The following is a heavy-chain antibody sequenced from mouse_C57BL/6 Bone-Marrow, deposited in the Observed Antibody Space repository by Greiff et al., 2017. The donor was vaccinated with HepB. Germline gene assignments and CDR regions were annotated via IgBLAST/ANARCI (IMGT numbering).Heavy chain of an antibody. CDR2: IDPEDGET. CDR1: GFNIKDYY. V-gene: IGHV14-2*01. D-gene: IGHD3-2*02. CDR3: AREVDSSAPFDY. J-gene: IGHJ2*01. Sequence: EVKLMESGAELVKPGASVKLSCTASGFNIKDYYMHWVKQRTEQGLEWIGRIDPEDGETKYAPKFQGKATITADTSSNTAYLQLSSLTSEDTAVYYCAREVDSSAPFDYWGQGTTLTVSS.